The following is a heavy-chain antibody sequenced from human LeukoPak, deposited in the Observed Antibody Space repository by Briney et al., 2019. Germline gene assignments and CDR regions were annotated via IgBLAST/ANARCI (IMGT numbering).Heavy chain of an antibody. Sequence: SETLSLTCAISGDSISSGYYWGWIRQPPGKGLEWIGSIYHSGSTYYNPSLKSRVTISVDTSKNQFSLKLSSVTAADTAVYYCARDVTGDGYNYYDYWGQGTLVTVSS. D-gene: IGHD5-24*01. J-gene: IGHJ4*02. CDR1: GDSISSGYY. CDR3: ARDVTGDGYNYYDY. CDR2: IYHSGST. V-gene: IGHV4-38-2*02.